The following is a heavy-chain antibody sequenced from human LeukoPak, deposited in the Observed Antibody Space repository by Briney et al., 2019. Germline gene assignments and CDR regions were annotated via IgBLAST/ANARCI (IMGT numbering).Heavy chain of an antibody. Sequence: QSGGSLRLSCGASGFTFRSYEMNWVRQAPGKGLEWVSYISSSGSTIYYADSVKGRFTISRDNAQNSLYLQMNSLRAEDTAVYYCAIGWQLDRFDYWGQGSLVTVSS. J-gene: IGHJ4*02. D-gene: IGHD6-6*01. CDR1: GFTFRSYE. CDR2: ISSSGSTI. V-gene: IGHV3-48*03. CDR3: AIGWQLDRFDY.